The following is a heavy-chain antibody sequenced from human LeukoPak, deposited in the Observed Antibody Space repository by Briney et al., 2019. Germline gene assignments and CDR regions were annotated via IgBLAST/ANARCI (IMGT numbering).Heavy chain of an antibody. Sequence: ASVKVSCKASGYTFTSYYMHWVRQAPGQGLEWMGIINPSGGSTSYAQKFQGRVTMTRDTSTSTVYMELSSLRSEDTAVYYCARDPYRYCSGTSCYFDYWGQGTLVTVSS. V-gene: IGHV1-46*01. CDR1: GYTFTSYY. J-gene: IGHJ4*02. CDR3: ARDPYRYCSGTSCYFDY. CDR2: INPSGGST. D-gene: IGHD2-2*01.